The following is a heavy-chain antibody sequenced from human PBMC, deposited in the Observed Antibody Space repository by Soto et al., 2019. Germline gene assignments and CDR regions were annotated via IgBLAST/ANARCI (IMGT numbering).Heavy chain of an antibody. D-gene: IGHD3-3*01. Sequence: SETLSLTCTVSGGSISSSSYYWGWIRQPPGKGLEWIGSIYYSGSTYYNPSLKSRVTISVDTSKNQFSLKLSSVTAADTAVYYCARHGDFWSGYYHYYGMDVWGQGTTVT. CDR3: ARHGDFWSGYYHYYGMDV. J-gene: IGHJ6*02. CDR1: GGSISSSSYY. V-gene: IGHV4-39*01. CDR2: IYYSGST.